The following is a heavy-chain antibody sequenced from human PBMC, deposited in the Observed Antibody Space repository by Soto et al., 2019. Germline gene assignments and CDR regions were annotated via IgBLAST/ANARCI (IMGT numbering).Heavy chain of an antibody. Sequence: ETLSLTCTVSGGSISSSSYYWGWIRQPPGKGLEWIGSIYYSGSTYYNPSLKSRVTISVDTSKNQFSLKLSSVTAADTAVYYCASLPVIAVAGTVDYWGQGTLVT. CDR3: ASLPVIAVAGTVDY. V-gene: IGHV4-39*01. CDR1: GGSISSSSYY. J-gene: IGHJ4*02. CDR2: IYYSGST. D-gene: IGHD6-19*01.